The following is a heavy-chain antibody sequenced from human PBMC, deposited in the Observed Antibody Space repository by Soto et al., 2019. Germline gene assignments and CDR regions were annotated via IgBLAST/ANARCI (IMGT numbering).Heavy chain of an antibody. CDR1: GFTFDDYA. CDR3: AKDLIAAAGALDY. J-gene: IGHJ4*02. CDR2: ISWNSGSI. Sequence: GGSLRLSCAASGFTFDDYAMHWVRQAPGKGLEWVSGISWNSGSIGYADSVKGRFTISRDNRKNSLYLQMNSLRAEDTALYYCAKDLIAAAGALDYWGQGTLVTVSS. V-gene: IGHV3-9*01. D-gene: IGHD6-13*01.